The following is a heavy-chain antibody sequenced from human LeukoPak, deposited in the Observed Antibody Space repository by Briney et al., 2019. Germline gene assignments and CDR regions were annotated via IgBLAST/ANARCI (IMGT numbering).Heavy chain of an antibody. D-gene: IGHD1-26*01. CDR1: GGSISSSSYY. J-gene: IGHJ5*02. CDR3: ARRSIVGATDWFDP. V-gene: IGHV4-39*07. CDR2: IYYSGST. Sequence: SEALSLTCTVSGGSISSSSYYWGWIRQPPGKGLEWIGSIYYSGSTNYNPSLKSRVTISVDTSKNQFSLKLSSVTAADTAVYYCARRSIVGATDWFDPWGQGTLVTVSS.